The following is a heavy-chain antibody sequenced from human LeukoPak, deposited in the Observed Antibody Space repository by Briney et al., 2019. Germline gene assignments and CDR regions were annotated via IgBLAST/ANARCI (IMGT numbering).Heavy chain of an antibody. Sequence: SETLSLTCTVSGASISSYYWSWIRQPPGKGLEWIGDIYYSGSIKYNPSLKSRVTMSVDTSKNQFSLKLNSVTAADTAVYYCARHYGPWGQGTLVTVSS. J-gene: IGHJ5*02. CDR3: ARHYGP. D-gene: IGHD3-10*01. CDR1: GASISSYY. CDR2: IYYSGSI. V-gene: IGHV4-59*08.